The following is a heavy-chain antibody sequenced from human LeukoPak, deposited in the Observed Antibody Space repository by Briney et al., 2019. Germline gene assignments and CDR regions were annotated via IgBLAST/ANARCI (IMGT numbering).Heavy chain of an antibody. D-gene: IGHD5-12*01. Sequence: PSETLSLTCTVSGGSISSYYWSWIRQPPGKGLEWIGYIYYSGSTNHNPSLKSRVTISVDTSKNQFSLKLSSVTAADTAVYYCAAVEMATIYAFDIWGQGTMVTVSS. J-gene: IGHJ3*02. CDR1: GGSISSYY. CDR2: IYYSGST. CDR3: AAVEMATIYAFDI. V-gene: IGHV4-59*08.